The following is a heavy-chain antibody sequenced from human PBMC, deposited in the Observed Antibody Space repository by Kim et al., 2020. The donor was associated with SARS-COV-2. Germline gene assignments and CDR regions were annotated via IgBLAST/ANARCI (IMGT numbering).Heavy chain of an antibody. Sequence: GGSLRLSCAASGFTFSGSTMHWVRQASGKGLEWGGRIRSKPNNYATAYAASVKGRFTISRDDSKNTAYLQMSSLKTEDTAVYYCTRVNPIAGGWYDAFDIWGQGTMVTVSS. J-gene: IGHJ3*02. V-gene: IGHV3-73*01. CDR1: GFTFSGST. D-gene: IGHD6-19*01. CDR2: IRSKPNNYAT. CDR3: TRVNPIAGGWYDAFDI.